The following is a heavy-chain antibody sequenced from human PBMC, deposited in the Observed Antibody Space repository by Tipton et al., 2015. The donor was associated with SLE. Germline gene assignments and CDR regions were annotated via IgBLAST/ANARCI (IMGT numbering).Heavy chain of an antibody. CDR1: GFTFSSYW. CDR2: IKEDGSEK. D-gene: IGHD2-2*01. CDR3: VRGEATYAY. Sequence: SLRLSCAASGFTFSSYWMSWVRQAPEKGLEWVANIKEDGSEKYYVDSVRGRFTISRDNAKNSLYLQMNSLRADDTAVYYCVRGEATYAYWGQGTLVTVSS. V-gene: IGHV3-7*03. J-gene: IGHJ4*02.